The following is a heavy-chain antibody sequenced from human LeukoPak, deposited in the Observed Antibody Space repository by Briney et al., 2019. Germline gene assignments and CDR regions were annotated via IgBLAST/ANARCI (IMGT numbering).Heavy chain of an antibody. V-gene: IGHV3-30-3*01. J-gene: IGHJ4*02. CDR2: ISYDGSNK. CDR3: ARDPGTDYFDY. CDR1: GFTFSSYA. Sequence: GRSLRLSCAASGFTFSSYAMHWVRQAPGKGLEWVAVISYDGSNKYYADSVKGRFTISRDNSKNTLYLQMNSLRAEDTAVCYCARDPGTDYFDYWGQGTLVTVSS. D-gene: IGHD6-13*01.